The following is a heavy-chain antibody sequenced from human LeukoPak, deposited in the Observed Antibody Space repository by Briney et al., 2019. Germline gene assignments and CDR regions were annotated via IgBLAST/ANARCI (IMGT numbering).Heavy chain of an antibody. D-gene: IGHD2-21*02. CDR2: IIPILGIA. CDR3: ARSLAYCGGDCYWFDP. CDR1: GGTFSSYA. J-gene: IGHJ5*02. Sequence: ASVKVSCKASGGTFSSYAISWVRQAPGQGLEWMGRIIPILGIANYAQKFQGRVTITADKSTSTAYMELSSLRSEDTAVYYCARSLAYCGGDCYWFDPWGREPWSPSPQ. V-gene: IGHV1-69*04.